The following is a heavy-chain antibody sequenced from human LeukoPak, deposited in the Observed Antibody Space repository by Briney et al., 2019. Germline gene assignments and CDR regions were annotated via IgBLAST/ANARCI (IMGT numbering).Heavy chain of an antibody. J-gene: IGHJ4*02. Sequence: RASVTVSCKASGYTFTRYAMNWVRQAPGQGLEWMGWINTNTGNPTYAQGFTGRFVFSLDTSVSTAYLQISSLKAEDTAVYYCARAIRTTVTTLSAYWGQGTLVTVSS. V-gene: IGHV7-4-1*02. CDR2: INTNTGNP. CDR1: GYTFTRYA. D-gene: IGHD4-11*01. CDR3: ARAIRTTVTTLSAY.